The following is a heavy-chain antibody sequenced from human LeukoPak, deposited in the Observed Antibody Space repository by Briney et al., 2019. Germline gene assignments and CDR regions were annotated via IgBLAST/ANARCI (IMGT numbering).Heavy chain of an antibody. J-gene: IGHJ4*02. CDR2: ISGSGGST. Sequence: QPGGSLRLSCAASGFTFSSYAMSWVRQAPGKGLEWVSAISGSGGSTYYADSVKGRFTISRDNSKNTLNLQMNSLRAEDTAVYYCAKGNGDYFSYFDHWGQGTLVTVSS. V-gene: IGHV3-23*01. CDR3: AKGNGDYFSYFDH. CDR1: GFTFSSYA. D-gene: IGHD4-17*01.